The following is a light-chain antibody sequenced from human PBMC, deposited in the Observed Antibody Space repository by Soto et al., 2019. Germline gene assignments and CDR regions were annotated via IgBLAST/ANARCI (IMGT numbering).Light chain of an antibody. CDR3: QQYDNLPVT. CDR2: DAS. CDR1: QDISNY. J-gene: IGKJ2*01. V-gene: IGKV1-33*01. Sequence: DIQMTQSPSSLSASVGDRVTITCQASQDISNYLNWYQQKPGKATKLLIYDASNLETGVPSRFSESGSGTDFTFTISSLQPEDIATYYCQQYDNLPVTFGQGTKLEIK.